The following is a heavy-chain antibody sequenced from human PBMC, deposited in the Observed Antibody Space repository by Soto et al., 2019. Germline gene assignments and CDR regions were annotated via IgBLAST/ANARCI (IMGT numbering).Heavy chain of an antibody. CDR2: MSYDGTEK. V-gene: IGHV3-30*18. Sequence: GGSLRLSCAASGFTFSSYGMHWVRQAPGKGLEWVALMSYDGTEKYHADSVKGRFSISRDNSRSTLYLQMNSLRAEDTAVYYCAKDSLQWLVVGGYFDDWGQGTLVTVAS. CDR3: AKDSLQWLVVGGYFDD. D-gene: IGHD6-19*01. CDR1: GFTFSSYG. J-gene: IGHJ4*02.